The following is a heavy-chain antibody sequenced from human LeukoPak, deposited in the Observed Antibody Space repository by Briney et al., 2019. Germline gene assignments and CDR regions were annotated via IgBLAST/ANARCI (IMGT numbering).Heavy chain of an antibody. D-gene: IGHD6-13*01. CDR1: GFPFNAYW. Sequence: GGSLRLSCAASGFPFNAYWMTWVRQAPGRGLEWVANIRQDGDTKYYVDSVKGRFTISRDNAMNLLYLQMNSLRAEDTAIYYCARSLPYGTTWYGRSDFWGQGTLVTVSS. CDR3: ARSLPYGTTWYGRSDF. V-gene: IGHV3-7*03. J-gene: IGHJ4*02. CDR2: IRQDGDTK.